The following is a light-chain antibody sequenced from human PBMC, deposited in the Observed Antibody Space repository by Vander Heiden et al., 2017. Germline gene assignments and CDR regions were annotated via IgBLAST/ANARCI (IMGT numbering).Light chain of an antibody. J-gene: IGKJ5*01. CDR1: QSVSSSY. CDR2: GAS. V-gene: IGKV3-20*01. CDR3: QQYSSTPPIT. Sequence: EIVLTQSPGTLSLSPGERATLSCRASQSVSSSYLAWYQQKPGQAPRHLIYGASGTATGIPDRFSGSGSGTDFTLTISRLEPEDFAVYYYQQYSSTPPITFGQGTQVEIK.